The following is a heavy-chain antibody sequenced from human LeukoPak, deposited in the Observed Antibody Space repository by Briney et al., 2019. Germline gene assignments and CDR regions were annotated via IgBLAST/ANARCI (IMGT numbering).Heavy chain of an antibody. CDR1: GFTFSSYG. D-gene: IGHD3-9*01. CDR2: ISYDGSNK. V-gene: IGHV3-30*18. CDR3: AKGDALRYFDWLPPVDY. J-gene: IGHJ4*02. Sequence: GGSLRLSCAASGFTFSSYGMHWVRQAPGKGLEWVAVISYDGSNKYYADSVKGRFTISRDNSKNTLYLQMNSLRAKDTAVYYCAKGDALRYFDWLPPVDYWGQGTLVTVSS.